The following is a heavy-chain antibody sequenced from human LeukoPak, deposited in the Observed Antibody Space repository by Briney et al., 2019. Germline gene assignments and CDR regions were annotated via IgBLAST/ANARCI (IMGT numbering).Heavy chain of an antibody. CDR3: ARGKQYYYDSSGYYTSHYYYYGMDV. CDR2: IYYSGST. D-gene: IGHD3-22*01. V-gene: IGHV4-39*07. J-gene: IGHJ6*02. CDR1: GGSISSSSYY. Sequence: PSETLSLTCTVSGGSISSSSYYWGWIRRPPGKGLEWIGSIYYSGSTYYNPSLKSRVTISVDTSKNQFSLKLSSVTAADTAVYYCARGKQYYYDSSGYYTSHYYYYGMDVWGQGTTVTVSS.